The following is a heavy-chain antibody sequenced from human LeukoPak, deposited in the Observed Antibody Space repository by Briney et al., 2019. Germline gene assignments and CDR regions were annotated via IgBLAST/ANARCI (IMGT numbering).Heavy chain of an antibody. CDR1: GGSFSGYY. V-gene: IGHV4-34*01. Sequence: SETLSLTCAVYGGSFSGYYWSWIRQPPGKGLEWIGEINHSGSTNYIPSLKSRVTISVDTSKNQFSLKLSSVTAADTAVYYCASLYTVTTVPWFDPWGQGTLVTVSS. D-gene: IGHD4-17*01. CDR2: INHSGST. J-gene: IGHJ5*02. CDR3: ASLYTVTTVPWFDP.